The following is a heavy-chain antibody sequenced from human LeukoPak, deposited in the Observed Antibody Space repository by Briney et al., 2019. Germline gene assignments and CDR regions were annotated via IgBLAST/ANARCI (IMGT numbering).Heavy chain of an antibody. J-gene: IGHJ1*01. CDR3: ARGSYDSSGYYPPKGYFQH. CDR2: IYSGGST. Sequence: PGGSLRLSCAASGFTVSSNYMSWVRQAPGKGLEWVSVIYSGGSTYYADSVKGRFTISRDNSKNTLYLQMNSLRAEDTAVYYCARGSYDSSGYYPPKGYFQHWGQGTLVTVSS. CDR1: GFTVSSNY. V-gene: IGHV3-66*01. D-gene: IGHD3-22*01.